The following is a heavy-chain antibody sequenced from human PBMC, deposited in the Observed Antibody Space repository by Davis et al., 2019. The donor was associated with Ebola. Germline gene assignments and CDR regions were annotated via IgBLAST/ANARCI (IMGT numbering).Heavy chain of an antibody. Sequence: ESLKISCAASGFTFSDYYMSWIRQPPGKGLEWIGEINHSGSTNYNPSLKSRVTISVDTSKNQFSLKLSSVTAADTAVYYCARGRGYGGFDPWGQGTLVTVSS. V-gene: IGHV4-34*01. CDR1: GFTFSDYY. J-gene: IGHJ5*02. CDR3: ARGRGYGGFDP. D-gene: IGHD4-23*01. CDR2: INHSGST.